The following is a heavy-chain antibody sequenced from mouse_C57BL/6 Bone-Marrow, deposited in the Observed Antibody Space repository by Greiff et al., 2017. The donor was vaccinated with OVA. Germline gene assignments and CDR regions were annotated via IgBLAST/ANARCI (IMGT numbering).Heavy chain of an antibody. CDR3: ARYLYYLPSFDY. V-gene: IGHV1-19*01. CDR2: INPYNGGT. CDR1: GYTFTDYY. D-gene: IGHD2-1*01. J-gene: IGHJ2*01. Sequence: EVQLQQSGPVLVKPGASVKMSCKASGYTFTDYYMNWVKQSHGKSLEWIGVINPYNGGTSYNQKFKGKATLTVDKSSSTAYMELNSLTSEDSAVYYCARYLYYLPSFDYWGQGTTLTVSS.